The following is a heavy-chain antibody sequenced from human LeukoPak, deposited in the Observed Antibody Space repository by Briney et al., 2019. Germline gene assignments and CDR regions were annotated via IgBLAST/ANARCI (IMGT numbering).Heavy chain of an antibody. V-gene: IGHV3-23*01. Sequence: GGSLRLSCAASGFTFSGYAMSWLRQAPGKGLEWVSGISGSGGSTDYADSVKGRFTISRDTSKNTLYLQMKSLRAEDTAVYYCAKEGAAAGLDYWGQATLVTVSS. CDR3: AKEGAAAGLDY. D-gene: IGHD6-13*01. CDR1: GFTFSGYA. J-gene: IGHJ4*02. CDR2: ISGSGGST.